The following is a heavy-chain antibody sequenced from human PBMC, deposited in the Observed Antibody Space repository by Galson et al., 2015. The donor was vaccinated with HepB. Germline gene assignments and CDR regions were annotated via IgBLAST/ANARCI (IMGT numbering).Heavy chain of an antibody. D-gene: IGHD1-14*01. CDR1: GFTFSDYY. V-gene: IGHV3-11*06. Sequence: SLRLSCAASGFTFSDYYMSWIRQAPGKGLEWVSYISSSSSYTNYADSVKGRFTISRDNAKNSLYLQMNSLRAEDTAVYYCARDGVGNNRRYFDYWGQGTLVTVSS. J-gene: IGHJ4*02. CDR2: ISSSSSYT. CDR3: ARDGVGNNRRYFDY.